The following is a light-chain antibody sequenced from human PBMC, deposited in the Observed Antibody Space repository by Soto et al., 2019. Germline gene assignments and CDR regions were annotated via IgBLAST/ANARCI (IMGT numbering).Light chain of an antibody. J-gene: IGLJ1*01. CDR3: SSYTSGSTRV. CDR2: DVS. V-gene: IGLV2-14*03. Sequence: QSALTQPASVSGSPGQSITSSCTGTTSDIGGYNYVSWYQQHPGKAPKLMIYDVSSRPSGVSYRFSGSKSGNTASLTISGLQAEDEADYYCSSYTSGSTRVFGTGTKLTVL. CDR1: TSDIGGYNY.